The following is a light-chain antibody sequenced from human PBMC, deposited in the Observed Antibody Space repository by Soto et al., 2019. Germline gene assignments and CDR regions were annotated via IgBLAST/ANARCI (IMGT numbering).Light chain of an antibody. J-gene: IGLJ1*01. CDR2: DVS. V-gene: IGLV2-14*01. CDR1: SSDVGGYNY. CDR3: SSYTSSSTLVV. Sequence: QSALTQPASVSGSPGQSITISCTGTSSDVGGYNYVSWYQQHPGKAPKLMIYDVSNRPSGVSNRFPGSKSGNTASLTISGLQAEDEADYYCSSYTSSSTLVVFGTGTKLTV.